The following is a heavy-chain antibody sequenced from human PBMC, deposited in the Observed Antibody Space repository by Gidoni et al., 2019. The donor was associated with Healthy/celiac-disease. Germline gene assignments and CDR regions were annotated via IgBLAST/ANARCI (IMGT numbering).Heavy chain of an antibody. V-gene: IGHV3-53*04. CDR3: ASEGLDSSGYYYVGAFDI. Sequence: EVQLVESGGGLVQPGGSLRLSCAASGFTVSSNYMSWVRQAPGKGLEWVSVIYCCGSTYYADSVKGRFTISRHNSKNTLYLQMNSLRAEDTAVYYCASEGLDSSGYYYVGAFDIWGQGTMVTVSS. CDR1: GFTVSSNY. CDR2: IYCCGST. J-gene: IGHJ3*02. D-gene: IGHD3-22*01.